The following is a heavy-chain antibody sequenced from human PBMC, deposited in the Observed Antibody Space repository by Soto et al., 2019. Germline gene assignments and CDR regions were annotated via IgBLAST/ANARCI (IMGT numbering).Heavy chain of an antibody. CDR2: ISGSGGST. V-gene: IGHV3-23*01. Sequence: GGSLRLSCAASGFTFSSYAMSWVRQAPGKGLEWVSAISGSGGSTYYADSVKGRFTISRDNSKNTLYLQMNSLRAEDTAVYYCARRGYSYGFGPYYFDYWGQGTLVTVSS. CDR1: GFTFSSYA. J-gene: IGHJ4*02. D-gene: IGHD5-18*01. CDR3: ARRGYSYGFGPYYFDY.